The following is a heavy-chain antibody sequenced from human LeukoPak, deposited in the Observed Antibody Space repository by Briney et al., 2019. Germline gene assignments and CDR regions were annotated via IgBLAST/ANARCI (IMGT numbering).Heavy chain of an antibody. CDR3: ARSAQWELPDY. CDR2: ISSSGSSI. CDR1: GFTFSDYY. V-gene: IGHV3-11*04. Sequence: PGGSLRLSCAASGFTFSDYYMSWIRQAPGKGLEWISYISSSGSSIQYADSVRGRFTISRANAKTSLYLQMNSLRAEDTSVYYCARSAQWELPDYWGQGTLVTVSS. D-gene: IGHD1-26*01. J-gene: IGHJ4*02.